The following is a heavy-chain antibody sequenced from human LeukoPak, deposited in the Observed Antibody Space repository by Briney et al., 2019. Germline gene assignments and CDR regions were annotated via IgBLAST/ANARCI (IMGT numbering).Heavy chain of an antibody. D-gene: IGHD2-2*01. V-gene: IGHV4-59*01. Sequence: SETLSLTCTVPGGSISRYYWSWIRRPPGRGLEWIGYIDDSGNTNYNPSLKSQVTISVDKSKNQFSLKLSFVTAADTAMYYCARGYQLLFSRSYWYFDLWGRGTLVTVSS. CDR3: ARGYQLLFSRSYWYFDL. J-gene: IGHJ2*01. CDR2: IDDSGNT. CDR1: GGSISRYY.